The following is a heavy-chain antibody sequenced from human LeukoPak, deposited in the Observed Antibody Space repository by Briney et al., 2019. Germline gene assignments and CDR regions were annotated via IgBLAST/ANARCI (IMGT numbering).Heavy chain of an antibody. D-gene: IGHD5-12*01. CDR1: GFTFSSYA. CDR2: ISGSGGST. V-gene: IGHV3-23*01. CDR3: AKGGLVATNLFDY. J-gene: IGHJ4*02. Sequence: GGSLRLSCAASGFTFSSYAMSWVRQAPGKGLEWVSAISGSGGSTYYADSVKGRCTISRDNSKNTLYLQMNSLRAEDTAVYYCAKGGLVATNLFDYWGQGTLVTVSS.